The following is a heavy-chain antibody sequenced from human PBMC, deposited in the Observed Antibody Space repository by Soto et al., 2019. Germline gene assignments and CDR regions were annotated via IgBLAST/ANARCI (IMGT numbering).Heavy chain of an antibody. J-gene: IGHJ6*02. CDR1: GYSFSNYW. Sequence: SGESLKISCEGFGYSFSNYWITWVRQMPGKGLEWMGRIDPSDSYTNYSPSFQGHVTISADKSISTAYLQWSSLKASDTAIYYCAFPYNTRGHGMDVWGQGTTVTVSS. V-gene: IGHV5-10-1*01. CDR2: IDPSDSYT. CDR3: AFPYNTRGHGMDV. D-gene: IGHD1-20*01.